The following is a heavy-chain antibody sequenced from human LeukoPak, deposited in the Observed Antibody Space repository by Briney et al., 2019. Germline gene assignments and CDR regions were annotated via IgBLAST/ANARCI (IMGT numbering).Heavy chain of an antibody. J-gene: IGHJ4*02. CDR1: GYSFTSHY. CDR2: INPSGSST. Sequence: ASVKVSCKASGYSFTSHYMHWVRQAPGQGLEWMGLINPSGSSTLYAQKFQGRVTMTRDMSTTTDYMELSSLRSEDTAVYYYARDFDNSITGTTGGDYWGQGTLVTVSS. V-gene: IGHV1-46*01. CDR3: ARDFDNSITGTTGGDY. D-gene: IGHD1-20*01.